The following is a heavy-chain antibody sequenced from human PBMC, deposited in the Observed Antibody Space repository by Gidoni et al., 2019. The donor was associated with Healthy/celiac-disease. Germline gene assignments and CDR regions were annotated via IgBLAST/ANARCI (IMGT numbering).Heavy chain of an antibody. CDR2: IYYSGST. CDR1: GGSISSYY. V-gene: IGHV4-59*01. CDR3: ASTPRGSSNFFDY. J-gene: IGHJ4*02. Sequence: QVQLQESGPGLVKPAATPSITCTGSGGSISSYYWSWIRQPPGKGLEWIGYIYYSGSTNYNPSLKSRVTISVDTSKNQFSLKLSSVTAADTAVYYCASTPRGSSNFFDYWGQGTLVTVSS. D-gene: IGHD6-6*01.